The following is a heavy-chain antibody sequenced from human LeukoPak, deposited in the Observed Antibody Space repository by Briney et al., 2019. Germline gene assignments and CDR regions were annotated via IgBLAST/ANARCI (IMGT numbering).Heavy chain of an antibody. D-gene: IGHD3-10*01. CDR3: AKGVVLWFGELYY. J-gene: IGHJ4*02. CDR1: GYTFSSYA. Sequence: GGSLRLSCAASGYTFSSYAMSWVRQAPGKGLEWVSAISGSGGSTYYADSVKGRFTISRDNSKNTLYLQMNSLRAEDTAVYYCAKGVVLWFGELYYWGQGTLVTVSS. V-gene: IGHV3-23*01. CDR2: ISGSGGST.